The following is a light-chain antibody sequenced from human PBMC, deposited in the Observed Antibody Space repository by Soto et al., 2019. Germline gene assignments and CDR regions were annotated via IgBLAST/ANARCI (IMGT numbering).Light chain of an antibody. CDR1: QTVSKS. V-gene: IGKV1-39*01. J-gene: IGKJ1*01. CDR2: ATS. Sequence: DIQMTQSPSTLPSSVGDRVTITCRASQTVSKSLNWYQQRTGKAPQLLVYATSHLQSGVPSRFSGSGSGTDFGLAISSLQPEDFATYYCQQSYSMPPTFGQGTKV. CDR3: QQSYSMPPT.